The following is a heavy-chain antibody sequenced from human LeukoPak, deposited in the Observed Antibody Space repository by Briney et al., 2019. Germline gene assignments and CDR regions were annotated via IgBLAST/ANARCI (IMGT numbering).Heavy chain of an antibody. V-gene: IGHV4-59*12. CDR2: IYYSGST. D-gene: IGHD3-22*01. J-gene: IGHJ4*02. CDR1: GGSISSYY. Sequence: SETLSLTCTVSGGSISSYYWSWIRQPPGKGLEWIGYIYYSGSTNYNPSLKSRVTISVDKSKNQFSLKLSSVTAADTAVYYCTREGDYYDSSGFDYWGQGTLVTVSS. CDR3: TREGDYYDSSGFDY.